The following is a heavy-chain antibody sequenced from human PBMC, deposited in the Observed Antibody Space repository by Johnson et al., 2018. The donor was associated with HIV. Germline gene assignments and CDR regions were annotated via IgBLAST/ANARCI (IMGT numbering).Heavy chain of an antibody. CDR3: ARASDAFDI. Sequence: QVQLVESGGGVVQPGRSLRLSCAASGFSFSPYALHWVRQTPGKGLEWVAVISHDGSKKYYADSVKGRFTISRDNSKNTLYLQMNSLRAEDTAVYYCARASDAFDIWGQGTMVTVSS. J-gene: IGHJ3*02. CDR1: GFSFSPYA. CDR2: ISHDGSKK. V-gene: IGHV3-30*04.